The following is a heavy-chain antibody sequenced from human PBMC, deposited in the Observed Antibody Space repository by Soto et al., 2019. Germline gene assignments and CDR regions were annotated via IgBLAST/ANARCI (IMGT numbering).Heavy chain of an antibody. J-gene: IGHJ6*02. V-gene: IGHV1-46*03. CDR2: INPSGGST. CDR3: ATKSKLLWFGELLSSDPYYYYGMDV. Sequence: GASVKVSCKASGYTFTSYYMHWVRQAPGQGLEWMGIINPSGGSTSYAQKFQGRVTMTRDTSTSTVYMELSSLRSEDTAVYYCATKSKLLWFGELLSSDPYYYYGMDVWGQGTTVTVSS. CDR1: GYTFTSYY. D-gene: IGHD3-10*01.